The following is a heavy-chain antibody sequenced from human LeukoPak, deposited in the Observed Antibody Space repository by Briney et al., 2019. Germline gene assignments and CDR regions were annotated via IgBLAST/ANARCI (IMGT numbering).Heavy chain of an antibody. D-gene: IGHD6-13*01. J-gene: IGHJ5*02. CDR2: IIPIFGTA. Sequence: SVTVSCKASGGTFSSYAIRWVRQAPGQGLEWMGGIIPIFGTANYAQKFQGRVTITADESTSTAYMELSSLRSEDTAVYYCARAVIAAAGNWFDPWGQGTLVTVSS. CDR3: ARAVIAAAGNWFDP. V-gene: IGHV1-69*01. CDR1: GGTFSSYA.